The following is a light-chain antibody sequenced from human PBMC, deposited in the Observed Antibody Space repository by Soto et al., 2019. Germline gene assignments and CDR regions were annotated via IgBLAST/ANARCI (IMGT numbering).Light chain of an antibody. CDR3: QQYDTSDTWT. CDR1: QSVRSTY. Sequence: DIVLTQSPGTLSLSPGARAPLSCRARQSVRSTYLGWSQHKRGQAPRLLIYGASSRATGTPDRFSGSGSGTDFTLTISRLDPEDFAVYYCQQYDTSDTWTFGQGTKVDIK. V-gene: IGKV3-20*01. J-gene: IGKJ1*01. CDR2: GAS.